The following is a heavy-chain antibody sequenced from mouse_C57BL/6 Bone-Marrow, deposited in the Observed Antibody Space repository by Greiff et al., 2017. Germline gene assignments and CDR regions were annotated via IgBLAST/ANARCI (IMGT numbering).Heavy chain of an antibody. CDR1: GYSITSGYY. CDR3: ARFCENYARDY. CDR2: IRYDGST. J-gene: IGHJ4*01. V-gene: IGHV3-6*01. Sequence: EVQLMESGPGLVKPSQSLSLTCSVTGYSITSGYYWNWIRQFPGNKLEWMGYIRYDGSTNYNPSLKNRISITRDTSMNQFFLKLNSVTTEDTATYYGARFCENYARDYGGQGTSVTVSS.